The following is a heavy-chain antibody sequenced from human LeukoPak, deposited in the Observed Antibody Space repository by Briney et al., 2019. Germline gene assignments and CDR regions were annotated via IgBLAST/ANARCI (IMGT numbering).Heavy chain of an antibody. D-gene: IGHD3-10*01. CDR2: ISAYNGNT. CDR1: GYTFSDYH. J-gene: IGHJ5*02. CDR3: AREVYGSGSWRYNWFDP. V-gene: IGHV1-18*04. Sequence: ASVKVSCKASGYTFSDYHMHWVRQAPGQGLEWMGWISAYNGNTNYAQKLQGRVTMTTDTSTSTAYMELRSLRSDDTAVYYCAREVYGSGSWRYNWFDPWGQGTLVTVSS.